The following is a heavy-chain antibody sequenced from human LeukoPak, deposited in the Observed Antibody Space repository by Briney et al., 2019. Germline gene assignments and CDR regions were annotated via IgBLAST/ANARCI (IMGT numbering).Heavy chain of an antibody. J-gene: IGHJ5*02. CDR3: ARAPPTVTKPPHWFDP. D-gene: IGHD4-17*01. CDR2: ISPIFGTA. Sequence: SVKLSCKASGVTFSSYAISWVRQAPGQGLEWMGGISPIFGTANYAQKFQGRVTITADESTSTVYMELSSLRSEDTAVYYCARAPPTVTKPPHWFDPWGQGTLVTVSS. CDR1: GVTFSSYA. V-gene: IGHV1-69*01.